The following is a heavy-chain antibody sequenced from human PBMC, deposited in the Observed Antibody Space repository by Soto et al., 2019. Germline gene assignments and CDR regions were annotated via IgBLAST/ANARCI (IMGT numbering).Heavy chain of an antibody. J-gene: IGHJ6*02. CDR2: IIPIFGTA. CDR1: GGTFSSYA. D-gene: IGHD3-10*01. V-gene: IGHV1-69*12. CDR3: ARDRRGRITMVRGVSYGMDV. Sequence: QVQLVQSGAEVKKPGSSVKVSCKASGGTFSSYAISWVRQAPGQGLEWMGGIIPIFGTANYAQKFQGRVTIIADESTSTAYMELSSLRSEDTAVYYCARDRRGRITMVRGVSYGMDVWGQGTTVTVSS.